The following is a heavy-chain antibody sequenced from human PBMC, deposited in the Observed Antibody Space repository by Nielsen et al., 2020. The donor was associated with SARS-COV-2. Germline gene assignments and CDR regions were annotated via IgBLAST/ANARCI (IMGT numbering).Heavy chain of an antibody. J-gene: IGHJ3*02. D-gene: IGHD3-22*01. CDR2: IYTDGST. Sequence: GESLKISCGASGFTISSSFMSWVRQAAGKGLDWVSVIYTDGSTSHADSVKGRFTISRDNSKNTLYLQMSSLRAEDTAVYYCVKDPHDSSGYYAFDIWGQGTMVTVSS. CDR1: GFTISSSF. V-gene: IGHV3-66*01. CDR3: VKDPHDSSGYYAFDI.